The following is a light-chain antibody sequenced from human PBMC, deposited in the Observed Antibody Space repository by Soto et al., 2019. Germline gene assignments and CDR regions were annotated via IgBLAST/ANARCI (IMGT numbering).Light chain of an antibody. CDR1: QGISSW. Sequence: DIQLTQSPSSVSASVGDRVTITCRASQGISSWLAWYQKKPGKDPKLLIYAASSLQSGVPSRFSGSGSGTDFNLTISRLQTEDFATYDCQQANSFRWTFGQGTKLDIK. V-gene: IGKV1-12*01. J-gene: IGKJ1*01. CDR3: QQANSFRWT. CDR2: AAS.